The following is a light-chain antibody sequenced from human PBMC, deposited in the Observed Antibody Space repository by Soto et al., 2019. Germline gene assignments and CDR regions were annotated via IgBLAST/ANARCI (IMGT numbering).Light chain of an antibody. CDR2: DAS. CDR1: QSVSSY. J-gene: IGKJ1*01. V-gene: IGKV3-20*01. Sequence: EIVMTQSPGTLSLSPWERATLSCGASQSVSSYLAWYQQKPGQAPRLLISDASDRATGIPDRFSGSGSGTDFTLTISRLVPEDFAVYYCQQYGDSPVTFGQGTKVDIK. CDR3: QQYGDSPVT.